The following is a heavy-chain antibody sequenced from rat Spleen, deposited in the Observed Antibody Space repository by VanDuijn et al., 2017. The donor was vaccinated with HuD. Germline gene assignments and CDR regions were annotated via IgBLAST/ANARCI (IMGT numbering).Heavy chain of an antibody. CDR3: TIYSDYGNSPFAY. CDR2: ISYDGSAT. J-gene: IGHJ3*01. V-gene: IGHV5-20*01. D-gene: IGHD1-3*01. Sequence: EVQLVESGGGLIQPGRSLKISCAASGFSFSGYDMAWVRQAPTKGLEWVASISYDGSATYYRASVKGRFTLSRDNAKSTLYLQMDSLRSEDTATYYCTIYSDYGNSPFAYWGQGTLVTVSS. CDR1: GFSFSGYD.